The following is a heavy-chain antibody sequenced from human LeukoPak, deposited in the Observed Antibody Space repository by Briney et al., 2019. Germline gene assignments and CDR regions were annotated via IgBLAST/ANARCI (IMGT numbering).Heavy chain of an antibody. V-gene: IGHV3-43D*03. Sequence: GGSLRLSCGASGFTFDDYAMHWVRQAPGKGLEWVSLISWDGGSSYYADSVKGRFTISRDNSKNSLYLQMNSLRAEDTALYYCARETYCGGDCQNAYFDYWGQGTLVTVSS. CDR3: ARETYCGGDCQNAYFDY. CDR2: ISWDGGSS. CDR1: GFTFDDYA. J-gene: IGHJ4*02. D-gene: IGHD2-21*01.